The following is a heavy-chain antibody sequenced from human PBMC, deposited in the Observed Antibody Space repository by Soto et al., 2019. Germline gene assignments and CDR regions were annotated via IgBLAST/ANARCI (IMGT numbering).Heavy chain of an antibody. CDR1: GFTFHNYV. CDR3: AKDPYDSLIGYNNWFDP. D-gene: IGHD3-9*01. Sequence: EVQLVESGGGLVQPGRSLRLSCAASGFTFHNYVMHWVRQAPGKGLEWVAGISWNSGNIDFGDSVKGRFTISRDNAKNSLYLQMNSLRPDDTAVYYCAKDPYDSLIGYNNWFDPWGQGTLVTVSS. V-gene: IGHV3-9*01. CDR2: ISWNSGNI. J-gene: IGHJ5*02.